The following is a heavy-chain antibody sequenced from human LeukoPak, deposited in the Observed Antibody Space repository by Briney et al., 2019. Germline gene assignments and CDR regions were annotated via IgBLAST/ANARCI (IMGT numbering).Heavy chain of an antibody. Sequence: GESLQISCKGSGYSFTSYWIGWVRQMPGKGLEWMGIIYPGDSDTRYSPSFQGQVTISADKSISTAYLQWSSLKASDTAMYYCARRRYYDSSGYPGEYYFDYWGQGTLVTVSS. V-gene: IGHV5-51*01. CDR3: ARRRYYDSSGYPGEYYFDY. D-gene: IGHD3-22*01. J-gene: IGHJ4*02. CDR1: GYSFTSYW. CDR2: IYPGDSDT.